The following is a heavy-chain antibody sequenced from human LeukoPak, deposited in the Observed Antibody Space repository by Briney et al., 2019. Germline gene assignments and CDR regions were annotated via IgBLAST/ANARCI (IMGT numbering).Heavy chain of an antibody. CDR3: ARPRGNVEMATIPFDY. CDR2: ISDSSDTM. CDR1: GFTVNTYA. J-gene: IGHJ4*02. V-gene: IGHV3-48*01. D-gene: IGHD5-24*01. Sequence: GGSLRLSCAASGFTVNTYAMSWVRQAPGEGLEWVSYISDSSDTMYYADSVKGRFTISRDNAKNSLYLQMNSLRVEDTAVYYCARPRGNVEMATIPFDYWGQGTLVTVSS.